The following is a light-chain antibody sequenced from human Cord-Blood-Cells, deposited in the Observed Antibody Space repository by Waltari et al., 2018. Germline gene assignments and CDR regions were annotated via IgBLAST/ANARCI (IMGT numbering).Light chain of an antibody. V-gene: IGKV3-15*01. Sequence: EIVMTQSQATLSVSPGERATLSCRASQSVSSNLAWYQQKPGQAPRLLIYGASTSATGIPARFSGSVSGTEFTLNISSLQSEDFAVYYCQQYNNWPPWTFGQGTKVEIK. CDR3: QQYNNWPPWT. CDR1: QSVSSN. J-gene: IGKJ1*01. CDR2: GAS.